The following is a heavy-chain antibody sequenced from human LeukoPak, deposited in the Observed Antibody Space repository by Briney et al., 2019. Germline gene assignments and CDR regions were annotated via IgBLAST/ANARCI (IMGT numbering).Heavy chain of an antibody. V-gene: IGHV3-7*01. J-gene: IGHJ4*02. Sequence: PGGSLRLSRAASGFSLNSYWMDWVRQAPGKGLEWVANIKHDESEKNYLDSVKGRFTISRDNAQNSLYLQMNGLRVEDTAVYYCTRRLDDWGQGTLVTVSS. CDR2: IKHDESEK. D-gene: IGHD3-16*01. CDR1: GFSLNSYW. CDR3: TRRLDD.